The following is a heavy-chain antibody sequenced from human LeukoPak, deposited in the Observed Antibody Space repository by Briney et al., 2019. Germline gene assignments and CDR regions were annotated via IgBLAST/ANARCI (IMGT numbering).Heavy chain of an antibody. Sequence: GGSLRLSCTASGFIVSTNYMTWVRQAPGKGLECVSVLYSGGGTYYANSVKGRFTISRDKSKNTLYLQMNSLRVEDTAVYYCAGEEVYGGSYRSDPWGQGTLVTVSS. CDR3: AGEEVYGGSYRSDP. V-gene: IGHV3-53*01. J-gene: IGHJ5*02. CDR2: LYSGGGT. D-gene: IGHD1-26*01. CDR1: GFIVSTNY.